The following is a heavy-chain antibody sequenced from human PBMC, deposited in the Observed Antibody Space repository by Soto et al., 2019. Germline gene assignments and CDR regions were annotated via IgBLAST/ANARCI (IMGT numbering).Heavy chain of an antibody. CDR1: GGSISSYY. CDR2: IYYSGST. J-gene: IGHJ4*02. CDR3: ASLPTYYYGSGSYQPES. V-gene: IGHV4-59*08. Sequence: KSSETLSLTCTVSGGSISSYYWSWIRQPPGKGLEWIGYIYYSGSTNYNPSLKSRVTISVDTSKNQFSLKLSSVTAADTAVYYCASLPTYYYGSGSYQPESCGQGTLVTVSS. D-gene: IGHD3-10*01.